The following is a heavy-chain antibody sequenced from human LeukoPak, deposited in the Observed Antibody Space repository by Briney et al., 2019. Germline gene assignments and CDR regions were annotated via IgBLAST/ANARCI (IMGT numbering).Heavy chain of an antibody. J-gene: IGHJ6*02. D-gene: IGHD2/OR15-2a*01. CDR2: IRYDGSNK. V-gene: IGHV3-30*02. Sequence: GGSLRLSCAASGFTFSSYGMHWVRQAPGKGLEWVAFIRYDGSNKYYADSVKGRFTISRDDSKNTLYLQMNSLRAEDTAVYYCAKDLEVSSLNYYYYGMDVWGQGTTVTVSS. CDR1: GFTFSSYG. CDR3: AKDLEVSSLNYYYYGMDV.